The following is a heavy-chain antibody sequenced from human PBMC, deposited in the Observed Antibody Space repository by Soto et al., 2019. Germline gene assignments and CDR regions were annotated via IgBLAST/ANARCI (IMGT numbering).Heavy chain of an antibody. D-gene: IGHD3-3*01. Sequence: PSETLSLTCTVSGGSFKSGSYSWSWIRQPLGKGLEWIGYVYHTGRTSYNPSLKSGVSISMDTSKNQFSLNLDSVTAADTAVYFCARDFAYFDSWGQGTLVTVSS. J-gene: IGHJ4*02. CDR1: GGSFKSGSYS. V-gene: IGHV4-61*01. CDR3: ARDFAYFDS. CDR2: VYHTGRT.